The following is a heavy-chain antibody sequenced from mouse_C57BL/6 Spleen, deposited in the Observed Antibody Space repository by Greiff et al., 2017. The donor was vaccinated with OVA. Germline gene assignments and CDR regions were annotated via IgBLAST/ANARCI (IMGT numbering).Heavy chain of an antibody. CDR3: ARDYGSRYYFDY. J-gene: IGHJ2*01. D-gene: IGHD1-1*01. Sequence: EVQGVESGGGLVKPGGSLKLSCAASGFTFRDYGMHWVRQAPEKGLEWVAYISSGSSTIYYADTVKGRFTISRDNAKNTLFLQMTSLRSEDTAMYYCARDYGSRYYFDYWGQGTTLTVSS. V-gene: IGHV5-17*01. CDR2: ISSGSSTI. CDR1: GFTFRDYG.